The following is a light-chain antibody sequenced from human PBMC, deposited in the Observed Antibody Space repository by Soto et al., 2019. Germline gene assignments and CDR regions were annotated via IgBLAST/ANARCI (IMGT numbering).Light chain of an antibody. CDR3: SSYTSKSSLI. Sequence: QSALTQPPSVSGSPGQSITISCAGTMRDVGAYNLVSWYQQHPGRAPQLIIYEVRNRPSGISFRFSGSKSGNTASLTISGLQAEDEADYYCSSYTSKSSLIFGGGTKVTVL. J-gene: IGLJ2*01. V-gene: IGLV2-14*01. CDR2: EVR. CDR1: MRDVGAYNL.